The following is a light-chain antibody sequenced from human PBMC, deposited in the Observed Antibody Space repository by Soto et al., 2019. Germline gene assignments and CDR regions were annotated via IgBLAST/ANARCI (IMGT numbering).Light chain of an antibody. CDR2: DAS. J-gene: IGKJ4*01. CDR1: QSVGKNY. Sequence: ENVLTQSPDTLSLSPGERAILSCRASQSVGKNYLGWFQQKPGQAPRLLIYDASNRATGIPDRFSGSGSGTDFTLTITRLEPEDFAVYYCQQYAGSPLTFGGGTKVEIK. CDR3: QQYAGSPLT. V-gene: IGKV3-20*01.